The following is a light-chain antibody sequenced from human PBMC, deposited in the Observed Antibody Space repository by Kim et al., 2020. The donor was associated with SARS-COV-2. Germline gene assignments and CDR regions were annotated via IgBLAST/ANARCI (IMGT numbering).Light chain of an antibody. CDR3: QQYANSPLN. V-gene: IGKV3-20*01. Sequence: SPGERVTLSCRASRSVPKDYLAWYQPKPGQAPRLLIHDASTRATAIPDRISGSGSGTDFTLTINRLDPEDFAVYYCQQYANSPLNFGQGTRLEI. CDR1: RSVPKDY. CDR2: DAS. J-gene: IGKJ5*01.